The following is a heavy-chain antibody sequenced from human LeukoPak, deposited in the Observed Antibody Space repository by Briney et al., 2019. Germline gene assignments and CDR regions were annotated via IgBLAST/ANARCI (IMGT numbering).Heavy chain of an antibody. CDR3: AREEQWLATYYMDV. D-gene: IGHD6-19*01. CDR2: IYTSGST. V-gene: IGHV4-4*07. Sequence: SETLSLTCTVSGGSISSYYWSWLRQPAGKGLEWIGRIYTSGSTNYNPSLKSRVTMSVDTSKNQFSLKLSSVTAADTAVYYCAREEQWLATYYMDVWGKGTTVTVSS. J-gene: IGHJ6*03. CDR1: GGSISSYY.